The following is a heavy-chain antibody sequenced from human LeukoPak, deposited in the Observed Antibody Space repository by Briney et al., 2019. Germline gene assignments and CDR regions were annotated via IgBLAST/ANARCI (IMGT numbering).Heavy chain of an antibody. CDR2: IYPGDSDA. V-gene: IGHV5-51*01. CDR1: GYSFTTYW. D-gene: IGHD3-22*01. J-gene: IGHJ3*01. Sequence: GESLKISCKSSGYSFTTYWIGWVRQMPGKGLEWMGIIYPGDSDARYSPSFQGHVTISVDKSISTAYLQWSSLKASDTAMYFCARESGPRSGFSWGQGTMVTVSS. CDR3: ARESGPRSGFS.